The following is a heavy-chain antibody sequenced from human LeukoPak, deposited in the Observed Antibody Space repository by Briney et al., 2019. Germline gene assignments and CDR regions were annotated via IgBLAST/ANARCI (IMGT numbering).Heavy chain of an antibody. CDR1: GFTFSSYA. J-gene: IGHJ3*02. V-gene: IGHV3-64*04. CDR3: ARDPGGWLQPDAFDI. CDR2: ISSDGGRT. D-gene: IGHD5-24*01. Sequence: PGGSLRLSCSASGFTFSSYAMYWVRQAPGKGLEYVSGISSDGGRTNYADSVKARFTISRDNSKNTLYLQMASLRAEDTAMYYCARDPGGWLQPDAFDIWGQGTMVTVSS.